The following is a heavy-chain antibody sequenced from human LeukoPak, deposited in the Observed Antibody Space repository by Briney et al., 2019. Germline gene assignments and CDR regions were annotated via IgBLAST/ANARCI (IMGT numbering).Heavy chain of an antibody. CDR2: IYYSGST. V-gene: IGHV4-39*07. Sequence: SETLSLTCTVSGGSISSSSYSWGWIRQPPGKGLEWIGGIYYSGSTYYNPSLKSRVTISVDTSKNQFSLKLSSVTAADTAVYYCARGYCSGGSCYSYYYYNYMDVWGKGTTVTVSS. CDR3: ARGYCSGGSCYSYYYYNYMDV. J-gene: IGHJ6*03. CDR1: GGSISSSSYS. D-gene: IGHD2-15*01.